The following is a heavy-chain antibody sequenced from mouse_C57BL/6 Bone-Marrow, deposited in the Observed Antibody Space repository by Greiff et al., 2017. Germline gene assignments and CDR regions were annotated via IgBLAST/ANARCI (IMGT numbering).Heavy chain of an antibody. CDR3: ERNNYVFAY. Sequence: QVQLQQPGAELVKPGASVKLSCKASGYTFTSYWMHWVKQRPGQGLEWIGMIHPNSGSTNYNEKFKSKATLTVDKSSSTAYMQPSSLTTEDSAVYYCERNNYVFAYWGRGTLVTVT. D-gene: IGHD1-3*01. CDR2: IHPNSGST. J-gene: IGHJ3*01. CDR1: GYTFTSYW. V-gene: IGHV1-64*01.